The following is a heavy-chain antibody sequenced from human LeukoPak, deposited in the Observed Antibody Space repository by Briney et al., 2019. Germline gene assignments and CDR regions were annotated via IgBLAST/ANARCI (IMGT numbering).Heavy chain of an antibody. CDR2: IRSDGSNK. V-gene: IGHV3-30*02. J-gene: IGHJ6*03. D-gene: IGHD3-3*01. CDR3: AKDYTRTSYYDFWSGYYSPGGKRTESYYMDV. Sequence: TGGSLRLSCAASGFTFNSYGMHWVRQAPGKGLEWVTFIRSDGSNKYYADSVKGRFTISRDNSKNTLYLQMNSLRAEDTAVYYCAKDYTRTSYYDFWSGYYSPGGKRTESYYMDVWGKGTTVTVSS. CDR1: GFTFNSYG.